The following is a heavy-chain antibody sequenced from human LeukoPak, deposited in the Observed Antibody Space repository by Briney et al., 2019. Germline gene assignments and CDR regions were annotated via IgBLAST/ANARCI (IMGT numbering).Heavy chain of an antibody. V-gene: IGHV3-23*01. D-gene: IGHD3-10*01. J-gene: IGHJ4*02. CDR3: AHAFGWAFDH. Sequence: GGSLRLSCAASGFTFSTSAMSWLRQAPGKGLEWLSAISDDGGSTIYADSVRGRFTISRDNAKSTLYLQMNSLRAEDSAVYYCAHAFGWAFDHWGQGSLVTVSS. CDR1: GFTFSTSA. CDR2: ISDDGGST.